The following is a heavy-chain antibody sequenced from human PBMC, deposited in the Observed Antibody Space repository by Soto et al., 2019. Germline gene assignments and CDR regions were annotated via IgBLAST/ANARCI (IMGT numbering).Heavy chain of an antibody. J-gene: IGHJ6*02. Sequence: GESLKISCKGSGYIFTDHCIVWVRQMAGKGLEWVGIICPGYSNIIYSPSVQGQVTISADMSISTAYLQWSSLKASDTAIYYCARRHYCRGDCTINPDYYDVMAFWGQGTSVPVSS. CDR2: ICPGYSNI. D-gene: IGHD2-21*01. CDR1: GYIFTDHC. CDR3: ARRHYCRGDCTINPDYYDVMAF. V-gene: IGHV5-51*01.